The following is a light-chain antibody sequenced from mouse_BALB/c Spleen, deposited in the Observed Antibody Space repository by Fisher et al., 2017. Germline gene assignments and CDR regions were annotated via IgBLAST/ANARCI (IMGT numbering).Light chain of an antibody. V-gene: IGKV4-79*01. CDR3: HQWSSYPT. J-gene: IGKJ1*01. Sequence: IVLTQTPAIMSASPGERVTMTCSASSSVSSSYLYWYQQKSGSSPKLWIYSISNLASGVPARFSGSGSGTSYSLTISSVEAEDAADYYCHQWSSYPTFGGGTKLEIK. CDR2: SIS. CDR1: SSVSSSY.